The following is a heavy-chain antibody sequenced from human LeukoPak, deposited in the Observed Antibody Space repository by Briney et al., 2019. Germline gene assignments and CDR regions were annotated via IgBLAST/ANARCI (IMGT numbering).Heavy chain of an antibody. CDR3: AKGSGSGWYGWFAP. J-gene: IGHJ5*02. V-gene: IGHV3-23*01. D-gene: IGHD6-19*01. CDR2: IDASGGST. Sequence: GGSLRLSCAASAFIFSDYAMSWVRQAPGKGLEWVSSIDASGGSTYYADSVKGRFTISRDNSKNTFYLQMNSLRADDTAVYYCAKGSGSGWYGWFAPWGQGTLVTVSS. CDR1: AFIFSDYA.